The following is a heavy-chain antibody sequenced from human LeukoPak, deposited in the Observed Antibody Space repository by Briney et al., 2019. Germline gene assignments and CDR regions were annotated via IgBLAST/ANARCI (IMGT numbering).Heavy chain of an antibody. CDR2: IIPIFGTP. J-gene: IGHJ5*02. Sequence: GASVKVSCKASGGTFSSYAISWVRQAPGQGLEWMGGIIPIFGTPNYAQKFQGRVTITAEKSTSTTYMELSSLRSEDTAVYYCARDFRPPNAGSGNYERMFDPWGQGTLATVSS. CDR3: ARDFRPPNAGSGNYERMFDP. V-gene: IGHV1-69*06. CDR1: GGTFSSYA. D-gene: IGHD3-10*01.